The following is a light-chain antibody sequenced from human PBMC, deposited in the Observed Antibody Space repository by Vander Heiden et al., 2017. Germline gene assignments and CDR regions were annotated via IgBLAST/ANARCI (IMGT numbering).Light chain of an antibody. J-gene: IGKJ4*01. V-gene: IGKV3-11*01. CDR2: DAS. CDR3: QQRSNWPRLS. Sequence: EVVLTQSPVTLSLSPGERATLSRRASQSVGTYLAWYQQKPGQAPRLLLQDASDRASGIPPRFSGSGSGTDFTLTISSLEPEDFATYYCQQRSNWPRLSFGGGTKVEIK. CDR1: QSVGTY.